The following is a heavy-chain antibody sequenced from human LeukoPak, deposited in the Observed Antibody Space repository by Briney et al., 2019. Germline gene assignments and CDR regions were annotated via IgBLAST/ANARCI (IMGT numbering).Heavy chain of an antibody. D-gene: IGHD3-10*01. Sequence: GGSLRLSCAASGFNFNNYVMHWVRQAPGKGLEWVTEISFDGRKKTYVDSVKGRFTISRDSPKNTVYLQMDSLRAEDTAVYYCARGAEKILSFGEYPSDAFDIWGQGTMVTVSS. CDR2: ISFDGRKK. J-gene: IGHJ3*02. V-gene: IGHV3-30*03. CDR3: ARGAEKILSFGEYPSDAFDI. CDR1: GFNFNNYV.